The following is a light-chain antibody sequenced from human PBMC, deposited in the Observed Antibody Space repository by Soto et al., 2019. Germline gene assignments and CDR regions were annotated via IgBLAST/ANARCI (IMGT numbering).Light chain of an antibody. V-gene: IGKV1-39*01. CDR2: AAS. CDR1: QSISTY. J-gene: IGKJ1*01. Sequence: DIQMTQSPSSLSASVGDRVTITCRASQSISTYLNWYQQKPRKAPKLLIYAASNLQSGVPSRFSGSRSWTDFTLTISSLQPEDFATYYCQQSYSTPRTFGQGTKVEIK. CDR3: QQSYSTPRT.